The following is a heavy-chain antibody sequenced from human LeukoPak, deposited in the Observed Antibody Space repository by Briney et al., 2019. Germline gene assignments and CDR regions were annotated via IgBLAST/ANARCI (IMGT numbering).Heavy chain of an antibody. J-gene: IGHJ4*02. Sequence: ASVKVPCKASGYTFTGYYMQWVRQAPGHGLEWMGWINPNSDGSKLAQRFQGRVTLTWDTSLNTANMEMTSLRSDDTAVYYCASLIVGPGVLVDYWGQGTLVTVSS. CDR3: ASLIVGPGVLVDY. V-gene: IGHV1-2*02. CDR1: GYTFTGYY. CDR2: INPNSDGS. D-gene: IGHD2-8*02.